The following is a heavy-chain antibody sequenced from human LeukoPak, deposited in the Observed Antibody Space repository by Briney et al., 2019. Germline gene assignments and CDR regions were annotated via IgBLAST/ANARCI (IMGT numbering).Heavy chain of an antibody. CDR1: GYSFTSYW. V-gene: IGHV5-51*01. CDR2: IYPGDSAT. Sequence: GETLTITCTGSGYSFTSYWSGWVRQLPGKGLEWMGIIYPGDSATSYSPSFQGQETISADKCISTAYLQWSSLKGSGTAMYYGSRQADSIAPYYYMDVRGKGTTVTVSS. J-gene: IGHJ6*03. CDR3: SRQADSIAPYYYMDV. D-gene: IGHD6-6*01.